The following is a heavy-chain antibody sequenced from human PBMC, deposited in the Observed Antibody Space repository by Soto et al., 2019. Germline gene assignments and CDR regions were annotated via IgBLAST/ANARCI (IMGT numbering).Heavy chain of an antibody. J-gene: IGHJ4*02. CDR1: GYTFTSYD. CDR2: MNPNSGNT. CDR3: AREGGYSYGFDY. V-gene: IGHV1-8*01. Sequence: QVQLVQSGAEVKKPGASVKVSCKASGYTFTSYDINWVRQATGQGLEWMGWMNPNSGNTGYAQKFQGRVTMSRKSSISTAYKELSSLRSEDTAVYYCAREGGYSYGFDYWGQGTLVTVSS. D-gene: IGHD5-18*01.